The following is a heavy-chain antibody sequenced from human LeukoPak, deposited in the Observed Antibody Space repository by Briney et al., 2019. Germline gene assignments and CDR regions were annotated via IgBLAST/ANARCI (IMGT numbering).Heavy chain of an antibody. V-gene: IGHV3-49*04. D-gene: IGHD3-22*01. CDR2: IRSKAYGGTT. J-gene: IGHJ4*02. CDR1: GLTFGEYA. CDR3: LYYYDSSGYYLPDH. Sequence: GGSLRLSCAASGLTFGEYAMSWVRQAPGKGLEWVGVIRSKAYGGTTEYAASVKGRFTISRDDSKSIAYLQMNSLKSEDTAVYHCLYYYDSSGYYLPDHWGQGTLVTVSS.